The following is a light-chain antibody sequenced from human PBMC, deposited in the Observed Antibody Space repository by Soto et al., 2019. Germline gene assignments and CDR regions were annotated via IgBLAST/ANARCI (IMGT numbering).Light chain of an antibody. CDR2: KNN. CDR1: SSKIGRNY. CDR3: AAWDDSLSGCYV. J-gene: IGLJ1*01. V-gene: IGLV1-47*01. Sequence: QSVLTQPPSASGTPGQRVTISCSGSSSKIGRNYVYLYQQLPGTAPKLLIYKNNQRPSGVPDRISCSQSCNSASLAIRGLRSEDEADYYCAAWDDSLSGCYVFGTGTKVTVL.